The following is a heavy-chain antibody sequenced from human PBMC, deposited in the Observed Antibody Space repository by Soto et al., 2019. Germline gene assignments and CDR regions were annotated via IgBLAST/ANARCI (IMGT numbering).Heavy chain of an antibody. CDR1: GYSFTSYW. Sequence: PGESLKISCAGSGYSFTSYWIGWVRQMPGKGLEWMGIIYPGDSDTRYSPSFQGQVTISADKSISTAYLQWSSLKASDTAMYYCARHFNSNYGVSHYYYYGMDVWGQGTTVTVSS. V-gene: IGHV5-51*01. CDR2: IYPGDSDT. D-gene: IGHD4-4*01. CDR3: ARHFNSNYGVSHYYYYGMDV. J-gene: IGHJ6*02.